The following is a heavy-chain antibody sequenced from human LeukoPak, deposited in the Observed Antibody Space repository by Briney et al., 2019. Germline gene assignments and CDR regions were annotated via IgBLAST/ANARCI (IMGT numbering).Heavy chain of an antibody. J-gene: IGHJ2*01. V-gene: IGHV3-20*04. CDR1: GFTFDDYG. Sequence: GGSLRLSCAASGFTFDDYGMSWVRQAPGKGLEWVSGINWNDGSTVYADSVKGRFTISRDNAKNSLYLQMNSLRAEDTALYYCARGYSYGRNWYFDLWGRGTLVTVSS. CDR3: ARGYSYGRNWYFDL. D-gene: IGHD5-18*01. CDR2: INWNDGST.